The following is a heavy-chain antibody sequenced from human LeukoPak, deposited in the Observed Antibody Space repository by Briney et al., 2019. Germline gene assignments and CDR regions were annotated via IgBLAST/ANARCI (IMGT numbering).Heavy chain of an antibody. V-gene: IGHV3-23*01. CDR3: AKGPTMIVVVIPDY. D-gene: IGHD3-22*01. J-gene: IGHJ4*02. Sequence: GGSLRLSCAASGFTFSSHAMSWVRQAPGKGLEWVSAISGSGGSTYYADSVKGRFTISRDNSKNTLYLQMNSLRAEDTAVYYCAKGPTMIVVVIPDYWGQGTLVTVSS. CDR2: ISGSGGST. CDR1: GFTFSSHA.